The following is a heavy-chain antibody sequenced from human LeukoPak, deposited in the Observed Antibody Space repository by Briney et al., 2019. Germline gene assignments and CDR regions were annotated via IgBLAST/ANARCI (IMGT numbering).Heavy chain of an antibody. D-gene: IGHD3-22*01. Sequence: SETLSLTCAVYGGSFSGYYWSWIRQPPGKGLEWIGEINHSRSTNYNPSLKSRVTISVDTSKNQFSLKLTSVTAADTAVYYCATLGEYYDSSGYYYNWGQGTLVTVSS. V-gene: IGHV4-34*01. CDR2: INHSRST. CDR1: GGSFSGYY. J-gene: IGHJ4*02. CDR3: ATLGEYYDSSGYYYN.